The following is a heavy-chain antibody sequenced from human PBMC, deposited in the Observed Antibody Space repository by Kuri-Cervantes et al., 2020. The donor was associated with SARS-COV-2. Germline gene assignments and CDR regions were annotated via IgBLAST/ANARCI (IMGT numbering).Heavy chain of an antibody. CDR1: GYSISSGYY. CDR2: IYHSGST. J-gene: IGHJ6*03. D-gene: IGHD2-2*01. Sequence: GSLRLSCTVSGYSISSGYYWGWIRQPPGKGLEWIGSIYHSGSTYYNPSLKSRVTISVDTSKNQFSLKLSSVTAADTAVYYCAGSSKYYYYMDVWGKGTTVTDSS. CDR3: AGSSKYYYYMDV. V-gene: IGHV4-38-2*02.